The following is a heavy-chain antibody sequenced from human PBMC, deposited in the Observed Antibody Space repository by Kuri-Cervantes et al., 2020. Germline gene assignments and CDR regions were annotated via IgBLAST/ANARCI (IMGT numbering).Heavy chain of an antibody. CDR3: ATIAQANNWNHLPFDY. CDR2: IYHSGST. J-gene: IGHJ4*02. Sequence: SETLSLTCAVYGGSFSGYYWSWIRQPPGKGLEWIGEIYHSGSTNYNPSLKSRVTISVDKSKNQFSLKLSSVTAADTAVYYCATIAQANNWNHLPFDYWGQGTLVTVSS. D-gene: IGHD1-14*01. CDR1: GGSFSGYY. V-gene: IGHV4-34*01.